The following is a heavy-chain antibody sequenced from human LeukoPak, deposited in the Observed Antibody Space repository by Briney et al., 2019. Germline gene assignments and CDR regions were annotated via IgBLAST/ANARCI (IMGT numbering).Heavy chain of an antibody. D-gene: IGHD6-13*01. CDR2: MSFDGSNK. Sequence: GGSLRLSCAGSGFTFSSYAMHWVRQAPGKGLEWVAVMSFDGSNKFYADSVKGRFTISRDNSRNTLYVQMNSLRAEDTAVYYCAKDTEGIWSVGAADRGGLRLGYLDYWGQGTLVTVSS. V-gene: IGHV3-30*18. CDR1: GFTFSSYA. CDR3: AKDTEGIWSVGAADRGGLRLGYLDY. J-gene: IGHJ4*02.